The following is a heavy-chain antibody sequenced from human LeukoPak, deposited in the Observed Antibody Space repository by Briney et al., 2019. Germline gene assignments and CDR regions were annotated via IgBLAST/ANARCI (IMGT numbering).Heavy chain of an antibody. CDR3: ARLKWSYYFDY. Sequence: PSETLSLTCTLSGGSISSSSYYWGWIRQPPGKGLEWIGSIYYSGSTYYNPSLKSRVTISVDTSKNQFSLKLSSVTAADTAVYYCARLKWSYYFDYWGQGTLVTVSS. V-gene: IGHV4-39*01. CDR2: IYYSGST. CDR1: GGSISSSSYY. J-gene: IGHJ4*02. D-gene: IGHD2-15*01.